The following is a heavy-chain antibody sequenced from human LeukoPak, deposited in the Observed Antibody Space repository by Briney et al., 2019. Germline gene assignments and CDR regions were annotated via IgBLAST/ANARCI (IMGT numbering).Heavy chain of an antibody. CDR2: IWYDGSNK. V-gene: IGHV3-33*01. D-gene: IGHD4-23*01. CDR1: GFTFSSYG. CDR3: ARENSGGYYYGMDV. Sequence: GGSLRLSCAASGFTFSSYGMHWVRQAPGKGLGWVAVIWYDGSNKYYADSVKGRFTISRDNSKNTLYLQMNSLRAEDTAVYYCARENSGGYYYGMDVWGQGTTVTVSS. J-gene: IGHJ6*02.